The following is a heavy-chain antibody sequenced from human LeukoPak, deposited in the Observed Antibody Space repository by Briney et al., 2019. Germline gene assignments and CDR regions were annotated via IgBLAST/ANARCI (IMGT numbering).Heavy chain of an antibody. CDR2: TYYRSKWHN. Sequence: QTLSLTCAISGDSVSSDSAAWNWIRQSPSRGLEWLGRTYYRSKWHNDYAVSVKSRVTINPDTSKNQFFLQLNSVTPEDTAVYYCSSGWSGFDYWGQGTLATVSS. V-gene: IGHV6-1*01. J-gene: IGHJ4*02. D-gene: IGHD6-19*01. CDR1: GDSVSSDSAA. CDR3: SSGWSGFDY.